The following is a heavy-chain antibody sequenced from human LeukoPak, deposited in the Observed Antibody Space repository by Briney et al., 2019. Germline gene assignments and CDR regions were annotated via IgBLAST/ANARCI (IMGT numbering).Heavy chain of an antibody. CDR3: ARHDKSSSSGAFDY. Sequence: PSETLSLTCTVSGGSISSSSYYWGWIRQPPGKGLEWIGSIYYSGSTYYNPSLKSRVTISVDTSKNQFSLKLSSVTAADTAVYYCARHDKSSSSGAFDYWGQGTLVTVSS. D-gene: IGHD6-6*01. CDR1: GGSISSSSYY. J-gene: IGHJ4*02. V-gene: IGHV4-39*01. CDR2: IYYSGST.